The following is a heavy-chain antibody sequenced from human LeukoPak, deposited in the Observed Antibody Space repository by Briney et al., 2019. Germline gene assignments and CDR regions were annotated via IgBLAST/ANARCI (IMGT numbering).Heavy chain of an antibody. CDR2: INHSGST. D-gene: IGHD3-9*01. V-gene: IGHV4-34*01. CDR3: ARSLPDYDILTGSFLD. J-gene: IGHJ4*02. CDR1: GGSFSGYY. Sequence: SETLSLTCAVYGGSFSGYYWSWIRQPPGKGLEWIGEINHSGSTNYNPSLKGRVTISVDTSKNQFSLKLSSVTAADTAVYYCARSLPDYDILTGSFLDWGQGTLVTVSS.